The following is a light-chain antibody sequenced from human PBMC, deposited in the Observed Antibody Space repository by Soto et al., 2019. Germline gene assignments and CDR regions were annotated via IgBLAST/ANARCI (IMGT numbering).Light chain of an antibody. CDR1: QSVSSSY. CDR2: GAS. J-gene: IGKJ4*01. V-gene: IGKV3-20*01. Sequence: EIVLTQSPGTLSLSPGERATLSCRASQSVSSSYLAWYQQKPGQAPRLLIYGASSRATGIPDRFSGSGSVTDFTLTISRLEPEDFAVYYCHQYDSSPLTFGGGTQVAIK. CDR3: HQYDSSPLT.